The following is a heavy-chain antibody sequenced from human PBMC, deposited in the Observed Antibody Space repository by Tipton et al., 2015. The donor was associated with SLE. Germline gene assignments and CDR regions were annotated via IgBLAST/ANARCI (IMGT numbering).Heavy chain of an antibody. CDR3: ARGTKLGNHYYYYYMDV. D-gene: IGHD7-27*01. CDR2: IHPSGST. Sequence: TLSLTCTVFGDSISSGTYYWSWIRQPAGKGLEWIGRIHPSGSTNHNPSLKSRVTISVDTSKNQFSLKLSSVTAADTAVYYCARGTKLGNHYYYYYMDVWGKGTTVTVSS. J-gene: IGHJ6*03. V-gene: IGHV4-61*02. CDR1: GDSISSGTYY.